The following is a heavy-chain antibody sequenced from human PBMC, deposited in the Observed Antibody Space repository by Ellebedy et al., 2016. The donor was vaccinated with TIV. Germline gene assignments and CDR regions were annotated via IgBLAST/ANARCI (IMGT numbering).Heavy chain of an antibody. V-gene: IGHV3-30*02. CDR3: AKVLFAFGEFESPFDP. CDR1: GFTFHAYG. D-gene: IGHD3-10*01. Sequence: GESLKISCAASGFTFHAYGMHWVRQAPGKGLEWVTFIRYDGSDKYYADSVKGRFTVSRDNSMNTLTLQMNSLRLEDTAVYYCAKVLFAFGEFESPFDPWGQGTLVTVSP. CDR2: IRYDGSDK. J-gene: IGHJ5*02.